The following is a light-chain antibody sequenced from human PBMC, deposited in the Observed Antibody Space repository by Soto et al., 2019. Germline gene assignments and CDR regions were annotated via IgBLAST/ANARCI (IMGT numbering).Light chain of an antibody. CDR2: EVS. CDR3: AAWDDSLNGKV. Sequence: QSVLTQPASVSASPGQSITISCTAATSDVVEYNYVSWYQQYPGRAPTLLLYEVSHRPSGVSHRFSGSKSGTSASLAISGLQSEDEADYYCAAWDDSLNGKVFGGGTKVTVL. CDR1: TSDVVEYNY. V-gene: IGLV2-14*01. J-gene: IGLJ3*02.